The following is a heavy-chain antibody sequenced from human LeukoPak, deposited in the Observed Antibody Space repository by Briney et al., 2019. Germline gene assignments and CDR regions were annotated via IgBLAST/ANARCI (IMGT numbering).Heavy chain of an antibody. J-gene: IGHJ4*02. Sequence: GGSLRLSCAASGFTFSSYAMSWVRQAPGKGLEWVSDISGSGGSTYYADSVKGRFTISRDNSKNTLYLQMNSLRAEDTAVYYCAKDWRIWSGYFDYWGQGTLVTVSS. CDR1: GFTFSSYA. CDR3: AKDWRIWSGYFDY. CDR2: ISGSGGST. V-gene: IGHV3-23*01. D-gene: IGHD3-3*01.